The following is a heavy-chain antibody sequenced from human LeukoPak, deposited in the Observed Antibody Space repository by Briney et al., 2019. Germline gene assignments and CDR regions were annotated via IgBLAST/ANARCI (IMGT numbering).Heavy chain of an antibody. Sequence: GGSLRLSCAASGFTFSSYSMNWVRQAPGKGLEWVSYISSSSTIYYADSVKGRFTISRDNAKNSLYLQMNSLRAEDTAVYYCASGRSGYRYYYYYYMDVWGKGTTVTVSS. V-gene: IGHV3-48*04. CDR1: GFTFSSYS. CDR2: ISSSSTI. J-gene: IGHJ6*03. D-gene: IGHD3-3*01. CDR3: ASGRSGYRYYYYYYMDV.